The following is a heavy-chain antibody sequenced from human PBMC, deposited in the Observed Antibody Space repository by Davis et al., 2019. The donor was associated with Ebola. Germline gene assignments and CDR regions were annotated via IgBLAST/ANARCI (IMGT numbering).Heavy chain of an antibody. CDR2: VSGSGDTT. J-gene: IGHJ4*02. CDR3: ARGYYSFDY. D-gene: IGHD3-10*01. V-gene: IGHV3-23*01. CDR1: GFTFSSNA. Sequence: GESLKISCAASGFTFSSNAMSWVRQTPGKGLEWVSAVSGSGDTTTYADSVKGRFTISRDNSKNTLYLQMNNLRAEDTAVYYCARGYYSFDYWGQGTPVTVSS.